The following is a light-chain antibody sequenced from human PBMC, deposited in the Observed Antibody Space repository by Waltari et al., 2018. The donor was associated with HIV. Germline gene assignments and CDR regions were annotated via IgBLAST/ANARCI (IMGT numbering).Light chain of an antibody. J-gene: IGKJ5*01. CDR2: DTY. V-gene: IGKV3-20*01. CDR3: QQYGTSVT. CDR1: QSVAGNH. Sequence: EIVLTQSPGTLSLSSGERVTLSCRASQSVAGNHLAWYQQRTGQAPILLSYDTYRRATGIPDRFSGSGSGSDFTLTIGSLEPEDFAVYYCQQYGTSVTFGQGTRLEIK.